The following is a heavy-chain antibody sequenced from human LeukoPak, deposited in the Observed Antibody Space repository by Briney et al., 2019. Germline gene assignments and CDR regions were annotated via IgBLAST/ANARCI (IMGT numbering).Heavy chain of an antibody. D-gene: IGHD3-22*01. J-gene: IGHJ6*03. V-gene: IGHV3-30*02. CDR2: IRNDGSDK. CDR1: GFSFSNYA. CDR3: AKGAISGYYFYFYYYYMDV. Sequence: GGSLRLSCAASGFSFSNYAMHWVRQAPGKGLEWVAFIRNDGSDKLYTDSVKGRFTISRDNSKNMLYLQMSSLREEDTAVYYCAKGAISGYYFYFYYYYMDVWGKGTTVTISS.